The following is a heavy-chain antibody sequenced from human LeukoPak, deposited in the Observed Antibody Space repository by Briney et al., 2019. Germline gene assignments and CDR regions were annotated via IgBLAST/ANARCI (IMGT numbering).Heavy chain of an antibody. J-gene: IGHJ5*01. CDR1: GYSFSRYW. D-gene: IGHD6-19*01. V-gene: IGHV5-51*01. CDR3: ARSSTYSSGWSGIDS. Sequence: GESLKISCKASGYSFSRYWIGWVRQMPGKGLEWMGIIYPGDSDTRYSPPFQGQVTISADKSITTAYLQWTSLKASDTAMYYCARSSTYSSGWSGIDSWGQGTLVTVSS. CDR2: IYPGDSDT.